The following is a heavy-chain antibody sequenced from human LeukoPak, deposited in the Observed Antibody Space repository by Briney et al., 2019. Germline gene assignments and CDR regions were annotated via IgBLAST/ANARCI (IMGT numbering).Heavy chain of an antibody. CDR3: ASAGLVYSSGWYLETPFDY. J-gene: IGHJ4*02. V-gene: IGHV3-21*01. Sequence: GGSLRLSCAASGLTFSSYTMNWVRQAPGKGLEWVSSISSSSSYMYYADSVKGRFTISRDNAKNSLYLQMNSLRAEDTAVYYCASAGLVYSSGWYLETPFDYWGQGTLVTVSS. CDR2: ISSSSSYM. CDR1: GLTFSSYT. D-gene: IGHD6-13*01.